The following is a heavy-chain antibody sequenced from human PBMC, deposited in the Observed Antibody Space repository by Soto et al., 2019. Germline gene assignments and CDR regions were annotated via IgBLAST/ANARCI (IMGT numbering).Heavy chain of an antibody. J-gene: IGHJ6*03. CDR2: INAGNGNT. V-gene: IGHV1-3*01. CDR3: ARDGVLMVYATLTNNYYSYYYMDV. Sequence: ASVKVSCKASGYTFTSYAMHWVRLAPGQRHEWMGWINAGNGNTKYSQKFQGRVTITRDTSASTAYMELSSLRSEDTAVYYCARDGVLMVYATLTNNYYSYYYMDVWGKGTTVTVSS. CDR1: GYTFTSYA. D-gene: IGHD2-8*01.